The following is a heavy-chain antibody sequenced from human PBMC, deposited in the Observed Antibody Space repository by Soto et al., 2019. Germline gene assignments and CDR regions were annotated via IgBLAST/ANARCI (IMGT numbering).Heavy chain of an antibody. Sequence: EVQLLESGGGLVQPGGSLRLSCAASGFTFSSYAMSWVRQAPGKGLEWVSAISGSGGSTYYADSVKGRFTISRDNSKNTLYLQMNSLRAEDTAAYYCARVRSSSSLRYYYGMDVWGQGTTVTVSS. D-gene: IGHD6-6*01. CDR3: ARVRSSSSLRYYYGMDV. J-gene: IGHJ6*02. V-gene: IGHV3-23*01. CDR1: GFTFSSYA. CDR2: ISGSGGST.